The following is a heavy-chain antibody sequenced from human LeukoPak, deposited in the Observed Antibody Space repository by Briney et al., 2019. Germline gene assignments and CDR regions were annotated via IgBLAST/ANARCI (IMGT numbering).Heavy chain of an antibody. CDR3: ARAGDYSGGWYFDS. CDR2: MSYDGSNT. Sequence: GGSLRLSCAASGFTFSHYAMHWVRQAPGKGLEWVAVMSYDGSNTHYADSVKGRFTISRDNSKNTLYLQMNSLRAEDTAVYYCARAGDYSGGWYFDSWGQGTLITVSS. V-gene: IGHV3-30*04. CDR1: GFTFSHYA. J-gene: IGHJ4*02. D-gene: IGHD6-19*01.